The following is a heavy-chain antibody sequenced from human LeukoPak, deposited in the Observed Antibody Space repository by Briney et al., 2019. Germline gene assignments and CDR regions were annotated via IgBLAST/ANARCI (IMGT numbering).Heavy chain of an antibody. D-gene: IGHD6-19*01. CDR2: IWYDGSNK. V-gene: IGHV3-33*01. J-gene: IGHJ4*02. CDR3: ARVRGDDKYSSGWYLDY. Sequence: GGSLRLSCAASGFTFSSYGLHWVRQAPGKGLEWVAVIWYDGSNKYYADSVKGRFTISRDNSKNILYLRMNSLRAEDTAVYYCARVRGDDKYSSGWYLDYWGQGTLVTVSS. CDR1: GFTFSSYG.